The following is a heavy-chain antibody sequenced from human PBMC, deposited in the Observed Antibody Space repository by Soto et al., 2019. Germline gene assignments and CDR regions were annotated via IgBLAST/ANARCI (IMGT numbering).Heavy chain of an antibody. CDR1: GDSNHSFY. CDR3: AALYNTSPFFDS. CDR2: ISYTGTA. V-gene: IGHV4-59*01. J-gene: IGHJ4*02. Sequence: SETLSLTXTVSGDSNHSFYWAWIRQPPGKGLEWIGHISYTGTANYNPSLESRVTVSIDTSKNQFSLRLRSVTAADTAIYYCAALYNTSPFFDSWGQGTLVTVSS. D-gene: IGHD1-20*01.